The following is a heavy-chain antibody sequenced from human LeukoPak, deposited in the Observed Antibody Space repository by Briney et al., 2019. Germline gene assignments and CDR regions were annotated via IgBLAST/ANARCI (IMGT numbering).Heavy chain of an antibody. J-gene: IGHJ3*02. D-gene: IGHD5-24*01. Sequence: SETLSLTCTVSGGSISSYYWSWIRQSPGKGLGWIGYIFDTVTTNYNPSLSSRVTISVDTSKNQFYLRLRSVTAADTAVYYCARALRIEMANKGDAFDIWGQGTMVTVSS. CDR1: GGSISSYY. V-gene: IGHV4-59*01. CDR3: ARALRIEMANKGDAFDI. CDR2: IFDTVTT.